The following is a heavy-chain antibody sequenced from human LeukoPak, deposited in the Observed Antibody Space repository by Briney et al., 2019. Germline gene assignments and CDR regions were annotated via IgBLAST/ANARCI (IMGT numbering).Heavy chain of an antibody. Sequence: GRSLRLSCAASGFTISGYAMHWVRQAPGKGLEWVAVISYDGSNEYYADSVKGRFTISRDNSKNTLSLQMNSLRAEDTAVYYCARARGYSGYDDYWGQGTLVTVSS. CDR1: GFTISGYA. CDR3: ARARGYSGYDDY. D-gene: IGHD5-12*01. J-gene: IGHJ4*02. V-gene: IGHV3-30*04. CDR2: ISYDGSNE.